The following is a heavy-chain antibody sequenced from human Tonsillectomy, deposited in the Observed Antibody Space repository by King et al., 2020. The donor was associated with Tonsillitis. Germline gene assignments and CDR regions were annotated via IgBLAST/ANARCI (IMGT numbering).Heavy chain of an antibody. CDR1: GFTFSSYE. CDR2: ISSSGSTI. D-gene: IGHD3-3*01. CDR3: ARDPTHYDFWSGYDYYYMDV. V-gene: IGHV3-48*03. Sequence: VQLVQSGGGLVQPGGSLRLSCAASGFTFSSYEMNWVRQAPGKGLEWVSYISSSGSTIYYADSVKGRITISRDNAKNSLYLQMNSLSAEDTAVYYCARDPTHYDFWSGYDYYYMDVWGKGTTVTVSS. J-gene: IGHJ6*03.